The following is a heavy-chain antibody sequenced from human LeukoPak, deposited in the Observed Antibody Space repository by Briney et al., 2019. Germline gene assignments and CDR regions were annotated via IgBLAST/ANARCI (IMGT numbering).Heavy chain of an antibody. CDR2: TYYRSKWYN. Sequence: SRTLSLTCAISGDSVSSNIPAWNCIRQSPSRGLEWLGSTYYRSKWYNDYAESVKSLTTINPDTTKNQFSLKLSSVTPEDTAVYYCARDRLSAAGVFNYWGQGTLVTVSS. CDR1: GDSVSSNIPA. CDR3: ARDRLSAAGVFNY. D-gene: IGHD6-13*01. J-gene: IGHJ4*02. V-gene: IGHV6-1*01.